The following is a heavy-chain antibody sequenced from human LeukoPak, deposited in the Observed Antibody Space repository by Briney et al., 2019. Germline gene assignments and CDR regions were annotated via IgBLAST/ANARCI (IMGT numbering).Heavy chain of an antibody. D-gene: IGHD2-2*01. J-gene: IGHJ2*01. CDR2: INPDGSRI. V-gene: IGHV3-7*01. Sequence: GGSLRLSCAASGFTFSTSWMTWVRQAPGKGLDWLGNINPDGSRINYVDSVKSRFTFSRDNAKNSLYLQMNSLRAEDTAVYYCARGGSYCSSTRCYDTLGYFDLWGRGTLVTVSS. CDR3: ARGGSYCSSTRCYDTLGYFDL. CDR1: GFTFSTSW.